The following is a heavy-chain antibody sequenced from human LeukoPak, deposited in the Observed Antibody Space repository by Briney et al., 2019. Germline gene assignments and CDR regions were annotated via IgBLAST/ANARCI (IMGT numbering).Heavy chain of an antibody. CDR2: IWYDGSNK. V-gene: IGHV3-33*01. Sequence: GGSLRLSCAASGFTFSDYAVHWVRQVPGKGLEWVAVIWYDGSNKYHADSVKGRFTISRGNSKNTLYLEMNSLKVEDTAVYYCAREGKAAGTSGWIDPWGQGTLVTVSS. D-gene: IGHD6-13*01. CDR3: AREGKAAGTSGWIDP. CDR1: GFTFSDYA. J-gene: IGHJ5*02.